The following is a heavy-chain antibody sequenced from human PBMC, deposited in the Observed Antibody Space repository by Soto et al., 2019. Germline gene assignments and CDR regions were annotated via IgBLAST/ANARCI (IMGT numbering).Heavy chain of an antibody. J-gene: IGHJ6*02. CDR1: GYTFTGYS. V-gene: IGHV1-2*04. D-gene: IGHD2-2*01. CDR3: ARAVVVVPAAREREAYYYYYGMDV. CDR2: INPNSGGT. Sequence: ASVKASCKASGYTFTGYSMHWVRQSPGQRLEWMGWINPNSGGTNYAQKFQGWVTMTRDTSISTAYMELSRLRSDDAAVYYCARAVVVVPAAREREAYYYYYGMDVWGQGTTVTVSS.